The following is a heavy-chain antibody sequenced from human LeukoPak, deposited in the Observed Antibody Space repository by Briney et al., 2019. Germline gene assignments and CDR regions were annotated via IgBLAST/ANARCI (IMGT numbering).Heavy chain of an antibody. D-gene: IGHD2-2*01. V-gene: IGHV4-39*01. CDR3: ARHLDSRCSSTSCLGFDP. Sequence: SETLSLTCTVSGGSISSSSYYWGWIRQPPGKGLEWIGSIYYSGSTYYNPSLKSRVTISVDMSKNQFSLKLSSVTAADTAVYYCARHLDSRCSSTSCLGFDPWGQGTLVTVSS. CDR1: GGSISSSSYY. J-gene: IGHJ5*02. CDR2: IYYSGST.